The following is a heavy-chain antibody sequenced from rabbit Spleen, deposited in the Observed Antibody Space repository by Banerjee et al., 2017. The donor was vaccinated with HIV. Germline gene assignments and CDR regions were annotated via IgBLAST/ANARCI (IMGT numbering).Heavy chain of an antibody. Sequence: QEQLEESGRGLVKPEGSLTLTCKASGFSFSDRDVMCWVRQAPGKGLEWIACINTATGKPVYATWAKGRFTISTTSSTTVTLQMTSLTAADTATYFCARDTGSSFSSYGMDLWGQGTLVTVS. D-gene: IGHD8-1*01. V-gene: IGHV1S45*01. CDR3: ARDTGSSFSSYGMDL. CDR2: INTATGKP. CDR1: GFSFSDRDV. J-gene: IGHJ6*01.